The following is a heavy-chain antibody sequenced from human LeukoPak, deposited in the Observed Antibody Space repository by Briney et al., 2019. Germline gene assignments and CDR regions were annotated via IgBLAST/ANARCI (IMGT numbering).Heavy chain of an antibody. CDR3: TRDRSRAEDD. CDR1: GFTFSGHW. Sequence: AGGSLRLSCAAPGFTFSGHWMSWVRQAPGKGLEWVANINKGGSDKYYVDSVKGRFTTSRDNANNLLYLQMNSLRGEDTAVYYCTRDRSRAEDDWGQGTLVTVSS. V-gene: IGHV3-7*01. J-gene: IGHJ4*02. D-gene: IGHD1-14*01. CDR2: INKGGSDK.